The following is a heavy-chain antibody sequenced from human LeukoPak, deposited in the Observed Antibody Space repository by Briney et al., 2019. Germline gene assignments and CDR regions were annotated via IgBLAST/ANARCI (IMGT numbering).Heavy chain of an antibody. J-gene: IGHJ4*02. Sequence: GGSLRLSCAGSGFTFSSSAMSWVRQAPGKGLEWVSAISGGGDSTYYADSVKGRFTISRDNSKNTLYLQMNSLTAEDTAVYYCAKGHDFWSSDYWGQGTLVTVSS. CDR3: AKGHDFWSSDY. CDR1: GFTFSSSA. CDR2: ISGGGDST. D-gene: IGHD3-3*01. V-gene: IGHV3-23*01.